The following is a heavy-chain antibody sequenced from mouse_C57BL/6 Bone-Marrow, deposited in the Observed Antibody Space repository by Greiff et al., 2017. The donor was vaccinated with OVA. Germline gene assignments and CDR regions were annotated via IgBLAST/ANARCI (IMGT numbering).Heavy chain of an antibody. J-gene: IGHJ4*01. Sequence: EVQLVESGEGLVKPGGSLKLSCAASGFTFSSYAMSWVRQTPEKRLAWVAYISSGGDYIYYADTVKGRFTIHRDNARNTLYLQMSSLKAEDTAMYYCTVLLRAHAMDYWGQGTSVTVSS. D-gene: IGHD1-1*01. CDR2: ISSGGDYI. V-gene: IGHV5-9-1*02. CDR1: GFTFSSYA. CDR3: TVLLRAHAMDY.